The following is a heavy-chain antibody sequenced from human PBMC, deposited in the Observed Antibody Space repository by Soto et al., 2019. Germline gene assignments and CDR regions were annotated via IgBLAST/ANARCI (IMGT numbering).Heavy chain of an antibody. CDR2: IYYSGST. Sequence: SETLSLTCTVSGGSISSYYWSWIRQPPGKGLEWIGYIYYSGSTNYNPSLKSRVTISVDTSKNQFSLKLSSVTAADTAVYYCARVYYDILTGYYPGEYYFDFWGQGTLVSVSS. V-gene: IGHV4-59*01. CDR1: GGSISSYY. CDR3: ARVYYDILTGYYPGEYYFDF. D-gene: IGHD3-9*01. J-gene: IGHJ4*02.